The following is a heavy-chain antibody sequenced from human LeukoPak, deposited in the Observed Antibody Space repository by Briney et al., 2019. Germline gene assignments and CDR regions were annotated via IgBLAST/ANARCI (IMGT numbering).Heavy chain of an antibody. CDR2: IYYSGST. D-gene: IGHD6-13*01. CDR3: ASPLPYSSSWYAVGGSDAFDI. Sequence: PSETLSLTCTVSGGSISSSSYYWGWIRQPPGKGLEWIGSIYYSGSTYYNPSLKSRVTISVDTSKNQFSLKLSSVTAADTAVYYCASPLPYSSSWYAVGGSDAFDIWGQGTMVTVSS. V-gene: IGHV4-39*01. CDR1: GGSISSSSYY. J-gene: IGHJ3*02.